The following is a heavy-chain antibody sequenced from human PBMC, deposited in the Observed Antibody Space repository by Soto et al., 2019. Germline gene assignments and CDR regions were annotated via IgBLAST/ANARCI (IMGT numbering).Heavy chain of an antibody. V-gene: IGHV2-70*11. CDR1: GFSLRTNGMC. Sequence: TRAKLMNHTHSLTQTCTFSGFSLRTNGMCVSWIRQPPGKALEWLARIDWDDDKYYSTSLKTRLTISKDTSKNQVVLTMTNMDPVDTATYYCARIPVAAAGTYPPGFDPWGQGTLVTVSP. CDR2: IDWDDDK. J-gene: IGHJ5*02. D-gene: IGHD6-13*01. CDR3: ARIPVAAAGTYPPGFDP.